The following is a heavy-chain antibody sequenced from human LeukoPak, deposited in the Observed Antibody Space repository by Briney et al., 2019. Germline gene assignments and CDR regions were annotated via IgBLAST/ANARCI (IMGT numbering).Heavy chain of an antibody. CDR3: ARGYYYDSSGYYPGAYYFDY. CDR2: INHSGST. Sequence: SETLSLTCAVYGGSFSGYYWSWIRQPPGKGLEWIGEINHSGSTNYHPSLKSRVTISVDTSKNQFSLKLSSVTAADTAVYYCARGYYYDSSGYYPGAYYFDYWGQGTLVTVSS. D-gene: IGHD3-22*01. V-gene: IGHV4-34*01. J-gene: IGHJ4*02. CDR1: GGSFSGYY.